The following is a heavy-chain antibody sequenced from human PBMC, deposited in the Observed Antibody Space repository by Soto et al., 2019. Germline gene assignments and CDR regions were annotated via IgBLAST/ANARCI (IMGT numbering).Heavy chain of an antibody. Sequence: EVQLLDSGGGLVQPGVSLTLSCAASGFTCSSYAMSWVRQAPGKGLEWVSAISGSGGSTYYADSVKGGFTISRHNSKNTLYLKMNSLRANDTAVYYCANGIPGVTDYYFDYWAKGTLVTVSS. D-gene: IGHD1-26*01. J-gene: IGHJ4*02. V-gene: IGHV3-23*01. CDR1: GFTCSSYA. CDR2: ISGSGGST. CDR3: ANGIPGVTDYYFDY.